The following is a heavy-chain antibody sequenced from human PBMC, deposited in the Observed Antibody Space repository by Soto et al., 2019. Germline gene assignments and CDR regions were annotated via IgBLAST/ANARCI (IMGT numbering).Heavy chain of an antibody. V-gene: IGHV4-59*01. D-gene: IGHD3-22*01. Sequence: QVQLQESGPAVVKPSETLSLTCTVSGASITSYYWSWIRQPPGRGLEWIAYIYYIGSTNYNPSLKSRVTISTHTSKNQFSLKLTSVTAADTAVYYCARTIELYDNSGYDYFDSWGQGTLVTVSS. CDR1: GASITSYY. CDR3: ARTIELYDNSGYDYFDS. CDR2: IYYIGST. J-gene: IGHJ4*02.